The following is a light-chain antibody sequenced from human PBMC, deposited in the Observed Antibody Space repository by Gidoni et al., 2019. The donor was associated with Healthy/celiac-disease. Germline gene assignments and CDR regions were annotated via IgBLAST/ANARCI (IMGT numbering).Light chain of an antibody. J-gene: IGLJ7*01. Sequence: QSALTQPAPVSGPPGQSITISCTGTSSDVGGYNYVSWYQQHPGKAPTLMIDDVSNRPSGVSNRFSCSKSGNPASLTISGLQSEDEADYYCSSYTSSSTPDAEFGGGTQLTVL. V-gene: IGLV2-14*03. CDR2: DVS. CDR1: SSDVGGYNY. CDR3: SSYTSSSTPDAE.